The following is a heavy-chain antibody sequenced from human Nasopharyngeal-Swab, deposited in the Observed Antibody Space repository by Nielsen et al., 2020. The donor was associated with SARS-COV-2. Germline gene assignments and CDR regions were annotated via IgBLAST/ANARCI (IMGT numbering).Heavy chain of an antibody. CDR1: GYTFTSYG. V-gene: IGHV1-18*01. Sequence: ASVKVSCKASGYTFTSYGISWVRQAPGQGLEWMGWISAYNGNTNYAQKLQGRVTMTTDTSTSTAYMELRSLRSDDTAVYYCASTVVTTRGPNAFDIWGQGTMVTVSS. CDR2: ISAYNGNT. D-gene: IGHD4-23*01. CDR3: ASTVVTTRGPNAFDI. J-gene: IGHJ3*02.